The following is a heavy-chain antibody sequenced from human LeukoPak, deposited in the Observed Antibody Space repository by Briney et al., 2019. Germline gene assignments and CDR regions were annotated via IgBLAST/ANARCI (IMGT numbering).Heavy chain of an antibody. CDR3: ARDLGAHAFDI. J-gene: IGHJ3*02. Sequence: SGGSLRLSCAASGFTFSDYYMDWVRQAPGKGLEWVGRIRDKVHSYTTEYAASVQGRFTISRDDSKNSLYLQMNSLKTEDTAVYYCARDLGAHAFDIWGQGTMVTVSS. CDR2: IRDKVHSYTT. CDR1: GFTFSDYY. V-gene: IGHV3-72*01.